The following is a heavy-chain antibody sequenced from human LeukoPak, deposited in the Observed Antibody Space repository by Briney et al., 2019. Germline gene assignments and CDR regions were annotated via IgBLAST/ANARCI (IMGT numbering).Heavy chain of an antibody. CDR2: IIPILGIA. D-gene: IGHD6-13*01. J-gene: IGHJ4*02. CDR3: ARLEAAGNVDY. Sequence: SVKVSCKASGGTFSSYAISWVRQAPGQGLEWMGRIIPILGIANYAQKFQGRATITADKSTSTAYMELSSLRSEDTAVYYCARLEAAGNVDYWGQGTLVTVSS. CDR1: GGTFSSYA. V-gene: IGHV1-69*04.